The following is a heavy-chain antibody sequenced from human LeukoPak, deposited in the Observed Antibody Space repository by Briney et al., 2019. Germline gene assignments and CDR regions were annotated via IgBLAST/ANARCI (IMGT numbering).Heavy chain of an antibody. V-gene: IGHV1-3*01. J-gene: IGHJ4*02. D-gene: IGHD6-19*01. Sequence: ASVNVSCKASGYTFTSYAMHWVRQAPGQRLEWMGWINAGNGNTKYSQKFQGRVTITRDTSASTAYMELSSLRSEDTAVYYCARYQGRSGWYNYWGQGTLVTVSS. CDR1: GYTFTSYA. CDR3: ARYQGRSGWYNY. CDR2: INAGNGNT.